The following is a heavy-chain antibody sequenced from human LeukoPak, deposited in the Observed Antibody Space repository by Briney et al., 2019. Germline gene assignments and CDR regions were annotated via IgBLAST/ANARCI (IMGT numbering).Heavy chain of an antibody. D-gene: IGHD3-16*01. J-gene: IGHJ3*02. Sequence: SETLSLTCTVSGGSISSYYWSWIRQPPGKGLEWIGYIYYSGSTNYNPSLKSRVTISVDTSKNQFSLKLSSVTAADTAVYYCARVAGAPGDDAFDIWGQGTMVTVSS. V-gene: IGHV4-59*01. CDR3: ARVAGAPGDDAFDI. CDR2: IYYSGST. CDR1: GGSISSYY.